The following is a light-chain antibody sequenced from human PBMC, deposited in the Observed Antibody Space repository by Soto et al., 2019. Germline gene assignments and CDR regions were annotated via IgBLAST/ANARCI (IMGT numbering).Light chain of an antibody. Sequence: QSVLTQPPSASGTPGQRVTISCSGSSSNIGSNYVYWYHQLPGTAPKLLIYSNNQRPSGVPDRFSGSKSGTSASLAISGLRSEDEADHYCAAWDDSLSGYVFGTGTKLTVL. V-gene: IGLV1-47*02. CDR1: SSNIGSNY. CDR2: SNN. J-gene: IGLJ1*01. CDR3: AAWDDSLSGYV.